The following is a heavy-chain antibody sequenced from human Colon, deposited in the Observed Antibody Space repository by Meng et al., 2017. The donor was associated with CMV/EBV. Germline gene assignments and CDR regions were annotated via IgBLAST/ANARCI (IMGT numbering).Heavy chain of an antibody. Sequence: LSLTCAASGFNFSDYYMTWIRQVPGKGLEWVAHISASGSLIYYADSVKGRFTISRDNAKHSLDLQMNSLRGEDTAVYHCVREAGHPAGTTFSYYGLNVWGQGATVTVSS. D-gene: IGHD1/OR15-1a*01. CDR3: VREAGHPAGTTFSYYGLNV. J-gene: IGHJ6*02. CDR2: ISASGSLI. V-gene: IGHV3-11*04. CDR1: GFNFSDYY.